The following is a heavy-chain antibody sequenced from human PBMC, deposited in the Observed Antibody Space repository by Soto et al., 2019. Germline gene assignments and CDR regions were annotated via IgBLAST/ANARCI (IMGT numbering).Heavy chain of an antibody. CDR1: GGTFSSYA. Sequence: QVQLVQSGAEVKKPGSSVKVSCKAAGGTFSSYAISWVRQAPGQGLEWMGGIIAIFGTGDYAQKFQGRVTITADESTSTAYMELSSLRSEDTAVYYCASLPSGYSFYYYYGLDVWGQGTTVTVFS. J-gene: IGHJ6*02. D-gene: IGHD3-22*01. CDR3: ASLPSGYSFYYYYGLDV. V-gene: IGHV1-69*12. CDR2: IIAIFGTG.